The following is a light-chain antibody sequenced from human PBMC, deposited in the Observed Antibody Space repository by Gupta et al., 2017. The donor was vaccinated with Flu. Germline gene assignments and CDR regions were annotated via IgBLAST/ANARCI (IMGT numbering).Light chain of an antibody. CDR3: AAWDDSLNGYV. J-gene: IGLJ1*01. Sequence: QSVLTQPPSASGTPGQRVTISCSGSSSNIGSNTVTWYQQLPGTAPKLLIYSNNQRPSGVPDRFAGSKAGTSASLAIRGLQSEDEAEYYCAAWDDSLNGYVCGTGTKVTVL. CDR2: SNN. CDR1: SSNIGSNT. V-gene: IGLV1-44*01.